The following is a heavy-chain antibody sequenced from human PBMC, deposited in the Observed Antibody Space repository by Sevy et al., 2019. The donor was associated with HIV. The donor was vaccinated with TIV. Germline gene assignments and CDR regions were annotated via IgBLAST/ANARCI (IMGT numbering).Heavy chain of an antibody. D-gene: IGHD3-16*01. V-gene: IGHV3-30*03. CDR1: GFTFTRYV. J-gene: IGHJ4*02. Sequence: GGSLRLSCEASGFTFTRYVLHWVRQAPGKGLEWVAVVSKEGTNKYYADSVKGRFTISRDNSRNTLYLQMQSLRADDTAVYFCARDPHSVPHWGSFDSWGQGTLVTVSS. CDR2: VSKEGTNK. CDR3: ARDPHSVPHWGSFDS.